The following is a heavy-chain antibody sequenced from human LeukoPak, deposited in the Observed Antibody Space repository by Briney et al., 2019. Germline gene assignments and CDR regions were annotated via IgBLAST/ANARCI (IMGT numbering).Heavy chain of an antibody. CDR3: ARHREVPAANGVFDS. J-gene: IGHJ4*02. V-gene: IGHV4-59*08. Sequence: SETLSLTCAVSGGSISGYYWSWIRQPPGKGLEWLGCIYYIGTTNYNPSLQSRGLISVDSSKNQFSLKLSSVTAADTAVYFCARHREVPAANGVFDSWGQGTLVTVSS. CDR2: IYYIGTT. CDR1: GGSISGYY. D-gene: IGHD2-2*01.